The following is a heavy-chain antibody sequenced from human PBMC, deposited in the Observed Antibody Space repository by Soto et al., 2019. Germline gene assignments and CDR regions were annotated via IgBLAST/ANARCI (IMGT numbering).Heavy chain of an antibody. CDR3: ARESNHYQGFFQN. Sequence: ASVKVSCKTSGYPFPSFEVHWIRQAPGQRPEWMGGISNAGSGNTKYSQKFQDRLTITGDKRASTVYMALSSLTSDDTATYYCARESNHYQGFFQNWGQGTQVTVSS. V-gene: IGHV1-3*01. D-gene: IGHD4-4*01. CDR1: GYPFPSFE. J-gene: IGHJ4*02. CDR2: ISNAGSGNT.